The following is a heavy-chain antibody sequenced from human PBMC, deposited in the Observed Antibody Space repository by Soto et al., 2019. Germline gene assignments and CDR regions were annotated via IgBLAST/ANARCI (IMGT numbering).Heavy chain of an antibody. CDR3: ASSLGYSSSPSGHWFDA. D-gene: IGHD6-13*01. Sequence: GASVKVSCKASGGTFSSYAISWVRQAPGQGLEWMGGIIPIFGTANYAQKFQGRVTITADESTSTAYMELSSLRSEDTAVYYCASSLGYSSSPSGHWFDAWGQGTPVTVSS. V-gene: IGHV1-69*13. J-gene: IGHJ5*02. CDR1: GGTFSSYA. CDR2: IIPIFGTA.